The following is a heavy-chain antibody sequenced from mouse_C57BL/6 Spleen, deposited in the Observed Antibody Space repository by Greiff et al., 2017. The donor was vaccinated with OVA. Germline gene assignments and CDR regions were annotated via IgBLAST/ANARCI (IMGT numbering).Heavy chain of an antibody. CDR3: ARGTFLAY. V-gene: IGHV5-17*01. CDR2: ISSGSSTI. Sequence: EVHLVESGGGLVKPGGSLKLSCAASGFTFSDYGMHWVRQAPEKGLEWVAYISSGSSTIYYADTVKGRFTISRDNAKNTLFLQMTSLRSEDTAMYYCARGTFLAYWGQGTLVTVSA. CDR1: GFTFSDYG. J-gene: IGHJ3*01. D-gene: IGHD3-3*01.